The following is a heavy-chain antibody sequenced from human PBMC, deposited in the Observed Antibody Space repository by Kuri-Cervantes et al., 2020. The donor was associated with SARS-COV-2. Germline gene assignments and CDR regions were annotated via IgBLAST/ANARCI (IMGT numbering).Heavy chain of an antibody. V-gene: IGHV1-24*01. D-gene: IGHD3-10*01. Sequence: ASVKVSCKVSGYTLTELSMHWVRRAPGKGLEWMGGFDPEDGETIYAQKFQGRVTMTEDTSTDTAYMELSSLRSEDTAVYYCATGSVLYRSSVDWFDPWGQGTLVTVSS. CDR2: FDPEDGET. CDR3: ATGSVLYRSSVDWFDP. CDR1: GYTLTELS. J-gene: IGHJ5*02.